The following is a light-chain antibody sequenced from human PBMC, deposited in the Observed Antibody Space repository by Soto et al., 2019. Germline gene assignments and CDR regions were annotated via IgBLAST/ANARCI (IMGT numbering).Light chain of an antibody. V-gene: IGLV1-44*01. J-gene: IGLJ1*01. Sequence: QSVLTQPHSASGTPGQRVTVSCSGSSSNIGSNTVSWYQQLPGTAPKLLIYSNTQRPSGVPDRFSGSKSDTSASLAISGLQSEDEADYYCAAWDDSLNALVFGTGTKLTVL. CDR2: SNT. CDR3: AAWDDSLNALV. CDR1: SSNIGSNT.